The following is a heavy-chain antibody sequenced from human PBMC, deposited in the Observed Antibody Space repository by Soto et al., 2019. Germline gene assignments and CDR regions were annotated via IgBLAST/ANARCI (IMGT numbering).Heavy chain of an antibody. D-gene: IGHD6-19*01. CDR1: GYTFTSNS. J-gene: IGHJ4*02. Sequence: VQLVQSGAEVKKPGASVKVSCKASGYTFTSNSIGWVRQAPGQGHEWMGWIKVYNGNTQYTQQLQGRVTLTTDTSTRTAYTDLRRLRSDDTAVYYWARISSASSGWRPDYWGQGNLVTVSS. CDR3: ARISSASSGWRPDY. V-gene: IGHV1-18*04. CDR2: IKVYNGNT.